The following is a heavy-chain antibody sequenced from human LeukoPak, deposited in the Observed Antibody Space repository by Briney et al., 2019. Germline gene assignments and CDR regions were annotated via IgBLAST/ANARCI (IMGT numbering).Heavy chain of an antibody. CDR2: IKQDGSEK. CDR3: ARNQRRLDY. V-gene: IGHV3-7*01. CDR1: GFTFSTYW. D-gene: IGHD1-14*01. Sequence: GGALTLSCAASGFTFSTYWMSWVRQAPGKGRNLVANIKQDGSEKYYLDSVKGRFTISRDNAKNSLYLQANSVRAEDTAVYSCARNQRRLDYCGQGTLVTVSS. J-gene: IGHJ4*02.